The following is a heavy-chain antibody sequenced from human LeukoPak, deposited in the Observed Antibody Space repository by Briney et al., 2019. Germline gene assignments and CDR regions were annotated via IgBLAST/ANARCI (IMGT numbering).Heavy chain of an antibody. V-gene: IGHV3-30-3*01. Sequence: GGSLRLSCAASGFTFSSYAMHWVRQAPGKGLEWVAVISYDGSNKYYADSVKGRFTISRDNSKNTLYLQMNSLRAEDTAVYYCAKELSPGQLALQHYWGQGTLVTVSS. CDR1: GFTFSSYA. D-gene: IGHD6-6*01. CDR2: ISYDGSNK. CDR3: AKELSPGQLALQHY. J-gene: IGHJ4*02.